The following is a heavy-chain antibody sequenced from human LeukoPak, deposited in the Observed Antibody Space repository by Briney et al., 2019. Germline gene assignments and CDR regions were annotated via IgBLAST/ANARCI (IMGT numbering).Heavy chain of an antibody. V-gene: IGHV4-30-2*01. Sequence: SGTLSLTCAVSGGSISSGGYSWSWIRQPPGKGLEWIGYIYHSGSTYYNPSLKSRVTISVDRSKNQFSLKLSSVTAADTAVYYCARVKEVWFDPWGQGTLVTVSS. CDR1: GGSISSGGYS. CDR3: ARVKEVWFDP. J-gene: IGHJ5*02. CDR2: IYHSGST.